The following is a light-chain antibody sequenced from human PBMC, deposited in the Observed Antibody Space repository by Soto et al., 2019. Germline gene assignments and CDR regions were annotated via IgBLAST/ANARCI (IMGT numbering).Light chain of an antibody. V-gene: IGLV2-14*01. CDR3: SSYRDTNTYV. CDR1: SSDVGGYNY. J-gene: IGLJ1*01. CDR2: EVS. Sequence: QSALTQPASVSGSPGQSITISCTGTSSDVGGYNYVSWYQQHPGKAPKLLIYEVSNRPSGVSNRFSGSKSGNTASLTISGLQAEDEADYYCSSYRDTNTYVFGTGTKLTVL.